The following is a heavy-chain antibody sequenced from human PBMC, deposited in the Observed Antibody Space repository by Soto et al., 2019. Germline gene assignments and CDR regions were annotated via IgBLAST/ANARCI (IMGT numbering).Heavy chain of an antibody. V-gene: IGHV1-3*01. CDR3: ARDLGYYYDSSGYYSPVGAFDI. CDR2: INAGNGNT. J-gene: IGHJ3*02. D-gene: IGHD3-22*01. Sequence: ASVKVSCKASGYTFTSYAMHWVRQAPGQRLEWMGWINAGNGNTKYSQKFQGRVTITRDTSASTAYMELSSLRSEDTAVYYCARDLGYYYDSSGYYSPVGAFDIWGQGTMVTVSS. CDR1: GYTFTSYA.